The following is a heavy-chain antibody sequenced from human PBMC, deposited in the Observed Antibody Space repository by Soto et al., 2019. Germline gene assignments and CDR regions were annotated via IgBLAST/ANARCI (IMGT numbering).Heavy chain of an antibody. Sequence: QVQLQESGPGLVRPSETLSLTCTVSGGSVSSGHYYWSWSWQPPGKGLEWIGYISYTGSTNYNPSLKSRVTISVDTSKNQFSLKMNSVTAADTAVYYCARSGAGSGWLGGQGTLVTVSS. J-gene: IGHJ4*02. CDR2: ISYTGST. V-gene: IGHV4-61*01. CDR3: ARSGAGSGWL. D-gene: IGHD6-19*01. CDR1: GGSVSSGHYY.